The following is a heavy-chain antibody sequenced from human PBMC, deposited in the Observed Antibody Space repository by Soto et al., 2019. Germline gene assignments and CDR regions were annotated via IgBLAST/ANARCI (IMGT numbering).Heavy chain of an antibody. J-gene: IGHJ3*02. CDR1: GGSISSYF. Sequence: QVQLQESVPGLVKPSETLYLTCAVSGGSISSYFWSWIRQPPGKGLEWIGYIFYSGTTNYNPSLKGRVTISVDTSKNRFSLKLTSAPSADTAVYYWARGSGGTYDAFDIWGPGTMVTVSS. V-gene: IGHV4-59*01. D-gene: IGHD1-26*01. CDR2: IFYSGTT. CDR3: ARGSGGTYDAFDI.